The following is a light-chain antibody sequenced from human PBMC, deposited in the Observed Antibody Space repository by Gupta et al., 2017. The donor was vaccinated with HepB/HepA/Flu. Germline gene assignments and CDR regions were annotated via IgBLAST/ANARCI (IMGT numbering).Light chain of an antibody. CDR2: YDK. CDR3: QVWDSSTDLWV. V-gene: IGLV3-21*04. CDR1: NIGPKS. J-gene: IGLJ3*02. Sequence: GGNNIGPKSVHWYQXRPGQAPVVVIYYDKDRPXGIPERFSGSNSGNTATLTISRVEAGXEADYYCQVWDSSTDLWVFGGGTKLTVL.